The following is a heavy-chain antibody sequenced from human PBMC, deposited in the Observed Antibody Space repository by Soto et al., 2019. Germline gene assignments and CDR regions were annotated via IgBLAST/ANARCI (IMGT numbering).Heavy chain of an antibody. CDR2: IYPGDSDT. D-gene: IGHD2-15*01. CDR3: ARRTDCSGGSCYLYDY. CDR1: GYSFTSYW. V-gene: IGHV5-51*01. J-gene: IGHJ4*02. Sequence: PGESLKISCKGSGYSFTSYWIGWVRQMPGKGLEWMGIIYPGDSDTRYSPSFQGQVTISADKSISTAYLQWSSLKASDTAMYYCARRTDCSGGSCYLYDYWGQGTLVTV.